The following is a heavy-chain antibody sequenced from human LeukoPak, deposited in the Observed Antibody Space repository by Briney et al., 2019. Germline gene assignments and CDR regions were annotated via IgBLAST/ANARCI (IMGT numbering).Heavy chain of an antibody. V-gene: IGHV4-59*01. Sequence: SETLSLTCTVSGGSISSYYWSWIRQPPGKGLEWIGYIYYSGSTNYNPSLKSRVTISVDTSKNQFSLKLSSVTAADTAVYYCAREDSRGRHDAFDIWGQGTMVTVSS. J-gene: IGHJ3*02. CDR1: GGSISSYY. D-gene: IGHD6-13*01. CDR2: IYYSGST. CDR3: AREDSRGRHDAFDI.